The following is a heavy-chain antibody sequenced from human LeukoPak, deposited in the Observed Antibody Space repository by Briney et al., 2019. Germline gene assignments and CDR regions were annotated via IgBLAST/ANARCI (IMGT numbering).Heavy chain of an antibody. CDR1: GFTFSSST. CDR3: ARERIAARVDAFDI. V-gene: IGHV3-21*01. J-gene: IGHJ3*02. Sequence: GSLRLSCAASGFTFSSSTMNWVRQAPGKGLEWVSSISGTSSYIYYADSMKGRFTISRDNSKNTLYLQMNSLRAEDTAVYYCARERIAARVDAFDIWGQGTMVTVSS. CDR2: ISGTSSYI. D-gene: IGHD6-6*01.